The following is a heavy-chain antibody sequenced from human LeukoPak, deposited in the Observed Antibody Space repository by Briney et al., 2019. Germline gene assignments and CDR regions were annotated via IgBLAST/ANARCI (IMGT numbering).Heavy chain of an antibody. D-gene: IGHD3-22*01. J-gene: IGHJ4*02. Sequence: PETLSLTCSVSGVSISSYYWTWIRQPPGKGLEWIGYLFYSGSPNYNASLTSRVTISVDTSKNQFSLKLTSVTAADTAVYYCARVGGGSGYYLDHWGQGTLVTVSS. V-gene: IGHV4-59*01. CDR1: GVSISSYY. CDR3: ARVGGGSGYYLDH. CDR2: LFYSGSP.